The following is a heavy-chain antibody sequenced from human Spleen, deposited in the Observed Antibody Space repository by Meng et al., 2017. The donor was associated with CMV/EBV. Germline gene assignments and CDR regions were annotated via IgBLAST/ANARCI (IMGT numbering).Heavy chain of an antibody. CDR3: AGGQYSTTFAALNYYDYYGLDV. CDR1: GGSFSGYY. V-gene: IGHV4-34*01. D-gene: IGHD3-16*01. J-gene: IGHJ6*02. CDR2: INHSGST. Sequence: SETLSLTCAVYGGSFSGYYWSWIRQPPGKGLEWIGEINHSGSTNYNPSLKSRVTISVDTSKNQLSLKVTSVTAADTAMYYCAGGQYSTTFAALNYYDYYGLDVWGQGTTVTVS.